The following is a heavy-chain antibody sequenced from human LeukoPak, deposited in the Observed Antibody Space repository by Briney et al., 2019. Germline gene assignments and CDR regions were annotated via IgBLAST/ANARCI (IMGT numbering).Heavy chain of an antibody. Sequence: GASVKVSCKASGYTFTSYYMHWVRQAPGQGLEWMGIINPSGGSTSYAQKFQGRVTMTRDMSTSTVYMELSSLRSEDTAVYYCARDRGRGRAAAGPNWFDPWGQGTLVTVSS. CDR1: GYTFTSYY. J-gene: IGHJ5*02. CDR2: INPSGGST. CDR3: ARDRGRGRAAAGPNWFDP. V-gene: IGHV1-46*01. D-gene: IGHD6-13*01.